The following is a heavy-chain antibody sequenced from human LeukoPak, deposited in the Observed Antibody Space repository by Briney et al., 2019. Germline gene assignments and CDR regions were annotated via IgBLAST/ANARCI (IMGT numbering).Heavy chain of an antibody. V-gene: IGHV3-48*01. CDR2: ISSSSSTI. J-gene: IGHJ4*02. D-gene: IGHD3-22*01. CDR3: ASMSPYYYDSSGYYPFDY. Sequence: GSLRLSCAASGFTFSSYSMNWVRQAPGKGLEWVSYISSSSSTIYYADSVKGRFTISRDNAKNSLYLQMNSLRAEDTAVYYCASMSPYYYDSSGYYPFDYWGQGTLVTVSS. CDR1: GFTFSSYS.